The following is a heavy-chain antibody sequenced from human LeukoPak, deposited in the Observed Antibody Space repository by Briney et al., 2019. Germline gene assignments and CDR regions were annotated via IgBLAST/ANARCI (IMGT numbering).Heavy chain of an antibody. J-gene: IGHJ4*02. CDR1: GYTFTSYG. CDR3: ARVSYYYDSSGLWYFDY. CDR2: ISAYNGNT. V-gene: IGHV1-18*01. Sequence: GASVKVSCKASGYTFTSYGISWVRQAPGQGLEWMGWISAYNGNTNYAQKLQGRVTMTTDTSTSTAYMELRSLRSDDTAVYYCARVSYYYDSSGLWYFDYWGQGTLVTVSS. D-gene: IGHD3-22*01.